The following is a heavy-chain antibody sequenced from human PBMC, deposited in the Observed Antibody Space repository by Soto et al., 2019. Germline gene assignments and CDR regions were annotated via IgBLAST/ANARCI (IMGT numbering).Heavy chain of an antibody. D-gene: IGHD6-13*01. Sequence: QVQLVESGGGVVQPGRSLRLSCAAYGFTFSSYAMHWVRQAPGKGLEWVAVISYDGSNKYYADSVKGRFTISRDNSKNTLYLQMNSLRAEDTAVYYCARGNAYTAAHWGQGTLVTVSS. CDR3: ARGNAYTAAH. V-gene: IGHV3-30-3*01. CDR2: ISYDGSNK. J-gene: IGHJ4*02. CDR1: GFTFSSYA.